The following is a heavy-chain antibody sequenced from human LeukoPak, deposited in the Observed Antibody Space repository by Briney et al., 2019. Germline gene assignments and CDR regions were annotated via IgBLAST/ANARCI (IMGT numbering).Heavy chain of an antibody. Sequence: SETLSLTCSVSGDSISTPSYYWGWIRQSPGKGLEWIASIYSTGNTYFNPSFKSRVTISVDTSKNQFSLKMRSVTAADTAVYYCARPTSKLGSFDYWGQGTLVTVSS. V-gene: IGHV4-39*01. CDR2: IYSTGNT. CDR1: GDSISTPSYY. J-gene: IGHJ4*02. CDR3: ARPTSKLGSFDY. D-gene: IGHD2/OR15-2a*01.